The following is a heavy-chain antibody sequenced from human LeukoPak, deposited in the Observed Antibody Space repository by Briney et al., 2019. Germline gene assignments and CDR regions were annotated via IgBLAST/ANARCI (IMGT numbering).Heavy chain of an antibody. J-gene: IGHJ4*02. CDR2: IYYSGST. Sequence: SETLSLTCTVSGDSISTYYWSWIRQPPGKGLEWIGYIYYSGSTNYNPSLKSRVTISVDTSKNQFSLKLSSVTAADTAVYYCARVTPRYVWGSYRYSYFDYWGQGTLVTVSS. V-gene: IGHV4-59*01. D-gene: IGHD3-16*02. CDR1: GDSISTYY. CDR3: ARVTPRYVWGSYRYSYFDY.